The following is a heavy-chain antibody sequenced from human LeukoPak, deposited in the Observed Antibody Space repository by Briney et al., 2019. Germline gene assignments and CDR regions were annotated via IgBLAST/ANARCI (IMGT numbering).Heavy chain of an antibody. Sequence: PSETLSLTCTVSGGSISSYYWSWIRQPPGKGLEWIGEINHSGSTNYNPSLKSRVTISVDTSKNQFSLKLSSVTAADTAVYYCARVKYCSSTSCWGIDYWGQGTLVTVSS. CDR3: ARVKYCSSTSCWGIDY. CDR2: INHSGST. CDR1: GGSISSYY. V-gene: IGHV4-34*01. D-gene: IGHD2-2*01. J-gene: IGHJ4*02.